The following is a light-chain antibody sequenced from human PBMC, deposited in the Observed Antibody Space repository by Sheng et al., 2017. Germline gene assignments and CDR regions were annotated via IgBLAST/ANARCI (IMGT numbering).Light chain of an antibody. CDR2: EGS. CDR3: AAWDDSLNGYWV. J-gene: IGLJ3*02. V-gene: IGLV2-23*01. CDR1: SSDVGTYNL. Sequence: QSALTQPASVSGSPGQSITISCTGTSSDVGTYNLVSWYQQLPGKAPKLMIYEGSKRPSGVSNRFSGSKSGNTASLTISGLQAEDEADYYCAAWDDSLNGYWVSGGGTKLTVL.